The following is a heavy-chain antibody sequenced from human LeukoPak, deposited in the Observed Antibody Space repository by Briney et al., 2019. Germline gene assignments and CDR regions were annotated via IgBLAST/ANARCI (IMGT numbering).Heavy chain of an antibody. V-gene: IGHV4-59*11. D-gene: IGHD3-22*01. Sequence: SETLSPTCTVSGGSISSHYWSWIRQPPGKGLEWIGYIYYSGSTNYNPSLKSRVTISVDKSKNQFSLQLSSVPAADPAVYYCARYGSYYDSSGYYYGVTSLFDYWGQGTLVTVSS. CDR1: GGSISSHY. CDR3: ARYGSYYDSSGYYYGVTSLFDY. CDR2: IYYSGST. J-gene: IGHJ4*02.